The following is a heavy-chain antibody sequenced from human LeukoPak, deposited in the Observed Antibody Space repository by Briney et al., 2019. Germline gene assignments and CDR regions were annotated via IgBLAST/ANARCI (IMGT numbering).Heavy chain of an antibody. J-gene: IGHJ4*02. CDR1: GFSISNSD. CDR3: AKGAYDYIEMGYFDY. Sequence: GGSLRLSCAASGFSISNSDMSWVRQAPGKGLEWVSLIIASSGSTFYADSVKGRFTISRDNSKNTLFLQMNSLRAEDTAVYYCAKGAYDYIEMGYFDYWGQGTLVTVSS. D-gene: IGHD5-12*01. V-gene: IGHV3-23*01. CDR2: IIASSGST.